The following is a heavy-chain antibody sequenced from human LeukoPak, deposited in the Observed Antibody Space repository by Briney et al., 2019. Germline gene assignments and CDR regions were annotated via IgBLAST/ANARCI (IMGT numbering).Heavy chain of an antibody. CDR3: ARWFSTAMVYFDY. V-gene: IGHV1-69*04. Sequence: GSSVKVSCKASGGTFSSYAISWVRQAPGQGLEWMGRIIPILGIANYAQKFQGRVTITADKSTSTAYMELRSLRSDDTAVYYCARWFSTAMVYFDYWGQGTLVTVSS. CDR2: IIPILGIA. CDR1: GGTFSSYA. J-gene: IGHJ4*02. D-gene: IGHD5-18*01.